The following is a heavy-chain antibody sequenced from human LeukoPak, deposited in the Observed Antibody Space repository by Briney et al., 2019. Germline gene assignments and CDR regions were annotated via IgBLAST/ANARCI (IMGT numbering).Heavy chain of an antibody. CDR2: ISYDGSNK. J-gene: IGHJ3*02. Sequence: PGGSLRLSCAASGFTFSSYAMHWVRQAPGKGLEWVAVISYDGSNKYYADSVKGRFTISRDNSKNTLYLQMNSLRAEDTAVYYCARDPSYRMGQWPHWAFDIWGQGTMVTVSS. CDR1: GFTFSSYA. D-gene: IGHD6-19*01. CDR3: ARDPSYRMGQWPHWAFDI. V-gene: IGHV3-30-3*01.